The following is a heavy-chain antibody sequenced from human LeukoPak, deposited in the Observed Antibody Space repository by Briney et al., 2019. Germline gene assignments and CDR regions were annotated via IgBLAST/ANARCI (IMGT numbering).Heavy chain of an antibody. Sequence: SETLSLTCTVSGGSISSYYWSWIRQPPGKGLEWIGYIYYSGSTNYNPSLKSRVTISVDTSKNQFSLKLSSVTAADTAVYYCARLGPTRGHSYGTDYYGMDIWGQGTTVTVSS. D-gene: IGHD5-18*01. CDR3: ARLGPTRGHSYGTDYYGMDI. CDR2: IYYSGST. J-gene: IGHJ6*02. V-gene: IGHV4-59*01. CDR1: GGSISSYY.